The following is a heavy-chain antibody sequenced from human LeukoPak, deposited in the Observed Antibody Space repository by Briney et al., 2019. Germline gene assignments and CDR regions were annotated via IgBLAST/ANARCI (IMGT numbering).Heavy chain of an antibody. CDR3: ARVGHVLRYYYYMDV. CDR2: IYTSGST. CDR1: GGSISSYY. V-gene: IGHV4-4*07. Sequence: SETLSLTCTVSGGSISSYYWSWIRQPAGKGLEWIGRIYTSGSTNYNPSLKSRVTMSVDTSKNQFSLKLSSVTAADTAVYYCARVGHVLRYYYYMDVWGKGTTVTISS. J-gene: IGHJ6*03. D-gene: IGHD3-9*01.